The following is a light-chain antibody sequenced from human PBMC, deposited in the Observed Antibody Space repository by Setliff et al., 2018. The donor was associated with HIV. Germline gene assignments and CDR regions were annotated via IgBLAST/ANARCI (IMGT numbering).Light chain of an antibody. CDR3: GAWDSRLTVYV. J-gene: IGLJ1*01. CDR1: DTNIALNY. CDR2: DNH. V-gene: IGLV1-51*01. Sequence: SVLTQPPSLSAAPRQPVTISCSGSDTNIALNYVSWFQQFPGAAPKLLIYDNHKRPSEIPDRFSASKSGTSATLDIAGLQPGDEADYYCGAWDSRLTVYVFGSGTKVTVL.